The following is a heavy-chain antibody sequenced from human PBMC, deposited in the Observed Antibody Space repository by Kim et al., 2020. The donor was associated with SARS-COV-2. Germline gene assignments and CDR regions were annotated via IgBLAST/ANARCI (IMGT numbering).Heavy chain of an antibody. V-gene: IGHV3-11*01. D-gene: IGHD3-3*02. CDR1: GFTFSDYY. CDR2: ISSSGSTI. Sequence: GGSLRLSCAASGFTFSDYYMSWIRQAPGKGLEWVSYISSSGSTIYYADSVKGRFTISRDNAKNSLYLQMNSLRAEDTAVYYCASLMNRIFGVVIGRGYYYGMDVWGQGTTVTVSS. CDR3: ASLMNRIFGVVIGRGYYYGMDV. J-gene: IGHJ6*02.